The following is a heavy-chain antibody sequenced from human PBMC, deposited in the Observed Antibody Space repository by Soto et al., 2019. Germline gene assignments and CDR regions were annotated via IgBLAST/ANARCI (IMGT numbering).Heavy chain of an antibody. CDR2: LSGSSLTV. D-gene: IGHD6-6*01. V-gene: IGHV3-23*01. CDR3: AKDKRIAARPIGYFDH. J-gene: IGHJ4*02. Sequence: EVQLLESGGGLVQPGGSLRLTCAASGFTFGSYGMSWVRQAPGKGVEWVSSLSGSSLTVYYAGPLKGRFTISRDNSDDTLFLEMTSLRAEDTAFYYCAKDKRIAARPIGYFDHWGQGTLVTVSS. CDR1: GFTFGSYG.